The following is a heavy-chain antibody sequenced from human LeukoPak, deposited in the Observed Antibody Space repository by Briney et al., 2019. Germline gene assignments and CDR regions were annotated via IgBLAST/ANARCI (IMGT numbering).Heavy chain of an antibody. D-gene: IGHD3-9*01. Sequence: SETLSRTCTGSGGSISSSSYYWGWIRQPPGKGLEWIGSIYYSGSTYYNPSLKSRVTISVDTSKNQFSLKLSSVTAADTAVYYCARDILTGSAAYYYYMDVWGKGTTVTVSS. CDR3: ARDILTGSAAYYYYMDV. CDR2: IYYSGST. CDR1: GGSISSSSYY. V-gene: IGHV4-39*07. J-gene: IGHJ6*03.